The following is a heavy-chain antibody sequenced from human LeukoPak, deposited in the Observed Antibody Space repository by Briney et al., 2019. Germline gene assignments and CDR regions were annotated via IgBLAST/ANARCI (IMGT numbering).Heavy chain of an antibody. CDR2: IWYDGSNK. CDR1: GFTFSNYG. Sequence: GGSLRLTCAASGFTFSNYGIRWVRQAPGKGLEWAALIWYDGSNKYYAGSVKGRFTISRDNSKNTVYLQMSSLRAEDTAVYYCARKGELERRRSWDCWGQGTLVTVSS. CDR3: ARKGELERRRSWDC. J-gene: IGHJ4*02. V-gene: IGHV3-33*01. D-gene: IGHD1-1*01.